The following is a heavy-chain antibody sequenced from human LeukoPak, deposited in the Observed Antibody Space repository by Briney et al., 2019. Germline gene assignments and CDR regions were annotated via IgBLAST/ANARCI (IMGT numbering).Heavy chain of an antibody. Sequence: GGSLRLSCAASGFTFSSYAMHWVRQAPGKGLEWVAVISHDGSNKYYADSVKGRFTISRDNSKNTLYLQMNSLRAEDTAVYYCARNRPTLSIVVVVADYWGQGTLVTVSS. CDR2: ISHDGSNK. CDR3: ARNRPTLSIVVVVADY. V-gene: IGHV3-30*04. D-gene: IGHD2-15*01. CDR1: GFTFSSYA. J-gene: IGHJ4*02.